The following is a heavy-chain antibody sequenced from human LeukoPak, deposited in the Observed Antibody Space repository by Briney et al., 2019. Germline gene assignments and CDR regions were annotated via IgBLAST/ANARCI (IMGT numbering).Heavy chain of an antibody. D-gene: IGHD3-22*01. J-gene: IGHJ4*02. CDR1: GGTFSSYA. V-gene: IGHV1-69*04. Sequence: SVKVSCKASGGTFSSYAISWVRQAPGQGLEWMGRIIPILGIANYAQKFQGRVTITADNSTSTAYMELSSLRSEDTAVYYCARVEYYDSSGYYQPDYWGQGTLVTVSS. CDR3: ARVEYYDSSGYYQPDY. CDR2: IIPILGIA.